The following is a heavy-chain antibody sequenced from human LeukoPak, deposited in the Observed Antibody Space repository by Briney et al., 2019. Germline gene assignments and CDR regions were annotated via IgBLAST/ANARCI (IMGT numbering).Heavy chain of an antibody. V-gene: IGHV4-39*07. CDR2: IYYSGST. CDR1: GGSISSSSYY. CDR3: ARDRSRDSSGSIDY. Sequence: SETLPLTCTVSGGSISSSSYYWGWIRQPPGKGLEWIGSIYYSGSTYYNPSLKSRVTISVDTSKNQFSLKLSSVTAADTAVYYCARDRSRDSSGSIDYWGQGTLVTVSS. J-gene: IGHJ4*02. D-gene: IGHD3-22*01.